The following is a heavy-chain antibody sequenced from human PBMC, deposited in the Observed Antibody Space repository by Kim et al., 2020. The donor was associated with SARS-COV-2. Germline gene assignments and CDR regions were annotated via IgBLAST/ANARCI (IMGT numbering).Heavy chain of an antibody. CDR3: ARDSERYFDY. Sequence: NNNYADSGKGRFTISRDNSKNTLYLQMNSRRAEDTAVYYCARDSERYFDYWGQGTLVTVSS. V-gene: IGHV3-33*01. J-gene: IGHJ4*02. CDR2: NN.